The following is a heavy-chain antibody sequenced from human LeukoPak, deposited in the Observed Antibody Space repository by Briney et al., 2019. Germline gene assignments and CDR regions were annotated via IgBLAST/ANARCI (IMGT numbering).Heavy chain of an antibody. CDR2: IKQDGGEK. CDR1: GFTFSSYW. Sequence: PGGSLRLSCAASGFTFSSYWMSWVRQAPGKGLEWVAIIKQDGGEKYYLDSVKGRFTISRDNAKNSLYLQMNSLRVEDTAVYYCARDWRLDWFDPWGQGTLVTVSS. D-gene: IGHD3-3*01. CDR3: ARDWRLDWFDP. V-gene: IGHV3-7*01. J-gene: IGHJ5*02.